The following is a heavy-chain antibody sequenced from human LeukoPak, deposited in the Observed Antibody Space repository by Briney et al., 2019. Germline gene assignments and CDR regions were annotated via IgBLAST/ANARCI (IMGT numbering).Heavy chain of an antibody. Sequence: GGSLRLSCTASGFTFSSYTMSWVRQAPGKGLKWVSTIATGGPNTYYADSVKGRFTVSRDDSKNTLYLQMNSLGAEDTAVYYCAKDGGLWVSAHWGDSWGRGTLVTVSS. CDR2: IATGGPNT. V-gene: IGHV3-23*01. J-gene: IGHJ4*02. CDR3: AKDGGLWVSAHWGDS. D-gene: IGHD7-27*01. CDR1: GFTFSSYT.